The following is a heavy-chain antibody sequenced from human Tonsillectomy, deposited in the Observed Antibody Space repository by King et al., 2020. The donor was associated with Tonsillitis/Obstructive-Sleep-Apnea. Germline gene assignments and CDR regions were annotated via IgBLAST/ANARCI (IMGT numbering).Heavy chain of an antibody. D-gene: IGHD3-3*01. CDR2: ISAYNGNT. V-gene: IGHV1-18*01. Sequence: QLVQSGAEVKKPGASVKVSCKASGYTFTSYGISWVRQAPGQGLEWMGWISAYNGNTNYAQKLQGRVTMTTDTSTSTAYMELRSLRSDDTAVDYCAREPPSLYYDFWSGDALRENWFDPWGQGTLVTVSS. CDR1: GYTFTSYG. J-gene: IGHJ5*02. CDR3: AREPPSLYYDFWSGDALRENWFDP.